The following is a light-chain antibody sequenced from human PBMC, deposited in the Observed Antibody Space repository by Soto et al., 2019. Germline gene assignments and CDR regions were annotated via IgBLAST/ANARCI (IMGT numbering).Light chain of an antibody. CDR1: QSVSSN. Sequence: EIVMTQSPATLSVSPGERATLSCRASQSVSSNLAWYQQKPGQAPRLLIYGASTRATGIPARFSGSGSGTEFTLTISSLQSEDFAVYYCQQSGTFGRGTKVEIK. J-gene: IGKJ1*01. CDR3: QQSGT. V-gene: IGKV3-15*01. CDR2: GAS.